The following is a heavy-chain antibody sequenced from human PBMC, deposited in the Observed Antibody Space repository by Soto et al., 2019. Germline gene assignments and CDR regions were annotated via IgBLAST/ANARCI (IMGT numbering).Heavy chain of an antibody. J-gene: IGHJ2*01. CDR1: GGTFSSHT. CDR2: IIPALGTA. D-gene: IGHD4-17*01. V-gene: IGHV1-69*08. CDR3: ARPDFGDYWYFDL. Sequence: QDQLVQSGAEVKKPGSSVKVSCKASGGTFSSHTFSWVRQAPGQGLEWMGRIIPALGTATYAQKFQGRVTSTADESATTVYMELNSLRSKDTAVYYCARPDFGDYWYFDLWGRGTLVTVSS.